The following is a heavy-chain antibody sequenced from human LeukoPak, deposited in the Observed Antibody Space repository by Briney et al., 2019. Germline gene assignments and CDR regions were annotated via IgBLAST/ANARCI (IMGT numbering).Heavy chain of an antibody. Sequence: TASETLSLTCIVSGGSISSYYWSWIRQPPGKGLEWIGYIYYSGSTDYNPSLKSRVTFSLDTSKNQFSLNLSSVTAADTAVYFCARGPYSYDSSGAFDIWGQGTMVTVSS. CDR1: GGSISSYY. V-gene: IGHV4-59*08. J-gene: IGHJ3*02. D-gene: IGHD3-22*01. CDR3: ARGPYSYDSSGAFDI. CDR2: IYYSGST.